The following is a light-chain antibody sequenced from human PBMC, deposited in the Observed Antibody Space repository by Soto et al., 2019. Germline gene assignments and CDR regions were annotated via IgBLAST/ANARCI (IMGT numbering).Light chain of an antibody. J-gene: IGLJ1*01. Sequence: VLTQPASVSGSPGQSITISCTGTSSDVGGYNYVSWYQQHPGKAPKLMIYEVSNRPSGVSNRFSGSKSGNTASLTISGLQAEDEADYYCSSYTSSSTLVFGTGTKVT. CDR2: EVS. V-gene: IGLV2-14*01. CDR1: SSDVGGYNY. CDR3: SSYTSSSTLV.